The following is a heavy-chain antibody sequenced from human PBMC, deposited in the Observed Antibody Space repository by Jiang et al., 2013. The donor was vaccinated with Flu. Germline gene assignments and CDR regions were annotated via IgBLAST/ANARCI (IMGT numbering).Heavy chain of an antibody. CDR1: GFTFSTYT. CDR3: ARDDPYSTSSDGFDL. V-gene: IGHV3-21*01. CDR2: VSNAGTYR. J-gene: IGHJ3*01. D-gene: IGHD2/OR15-2a*01. Sequence: QLVESGGGLVKPGGSLRLSCAASGFTFSTYTMNWVRQAPGKGLEWVSSVSNAGTYRYYADSVKGRFTISRDNPKNSVYLQMNSLRAEDTAVYYCARDDPYSTSSDGFDLWGQGTVVTVSS.